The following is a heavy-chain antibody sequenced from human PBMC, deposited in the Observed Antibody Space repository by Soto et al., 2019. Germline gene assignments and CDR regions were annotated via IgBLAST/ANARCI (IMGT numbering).Heavy chain of an antibody. CDR3: VKDGGTRYGYGRDWYFDV. Sequence: QVQLVESGGGVVQPGRSLRLSCAASGFTFSTSSMHWVRQAPGKGLEWVAVTSDDEPNKNYADSVKGRFTISRDNSKNTLYLQMNSLRTEDTAVYYCVKDGGTRYGYGRDWYFDVWGRGTLVTVSS. D-gene: IGHD5-18*01. CDR2: TSDDEPNK. CDR1: GFTFSTSS. V-gene: IGHV3-30-3*01. J-gene: IGHJ2*01.